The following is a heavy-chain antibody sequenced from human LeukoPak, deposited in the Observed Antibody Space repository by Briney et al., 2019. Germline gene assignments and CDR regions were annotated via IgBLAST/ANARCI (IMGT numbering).Heavy chain of an antibody. CDR3: ARRMASESYYYYYGMDV. CDR2: IYPGDSDT. D-gene: IGHD5-24*01. V-gene: IGHV5-51*01. CDR1: GYSFTSYW. Sequence: GESLKISCKGSGYSFTSYWIGWVRQMPGKGLEWMGIIYPGDSDTRYSPSFQGHVTISADKSINTAYLQWSSLKASDTAMYYCARRMASESYYYYYGMDVWGQGTTVTVSS. J-gene: IGHJ6*02.